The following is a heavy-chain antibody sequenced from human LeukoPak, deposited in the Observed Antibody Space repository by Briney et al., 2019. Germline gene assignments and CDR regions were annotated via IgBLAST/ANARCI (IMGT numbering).Heavy chain of an antibody. Sequence: SETLSLTCTVSGGSISSGSYYWSWIRQPAGKGLEWIGRIYTSGSTNYNPSLKSRVTISVDTSKNQFSLKLSSVTAADTAVYYCARSPPTRRASVYYFGYWGQGTLVTVSS. D-gene: IGHD2-8*01. CDR3: ARSPPTRRASVYYFGY. J-gene: IGHJ4*02. CDR1: GGSISSGSYY. CDR2: IYTSGST. V-gene: IGHV4-61*02.